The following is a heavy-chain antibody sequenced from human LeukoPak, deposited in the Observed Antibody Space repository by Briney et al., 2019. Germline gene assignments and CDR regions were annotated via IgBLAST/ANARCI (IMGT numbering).Heavy chain of an antibody. Sequence: GGSLRLSCAASGFPFSSYGMHWVRQAPGKGLEWVAFIPYDGSDKFYADSVKGRFTISRDNSKNTLYLQMNSLRAEDTAVYYCARITILYYMDVWGKGTTVTISS. J-gene: IGHJ6*03. D-gene: IGHD3-3*01. V-gene: IGHV3-30*02. CDR2: IPYDGSDK. CDR3: ARITILYYMDV. CDR1: GFPFSSYG.